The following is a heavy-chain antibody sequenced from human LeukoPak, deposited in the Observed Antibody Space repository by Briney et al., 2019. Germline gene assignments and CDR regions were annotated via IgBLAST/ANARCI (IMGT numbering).Heavy chain of an antibody. CDR2: INHSGST. Sequence: SETLSLTCAVYGGSFSGYYWSWIRQPPGKGLEWIGEINHSGSTNYNPSLKSRVTISVDTSKNQFSLELSSVTAADTAVYYCARVDYYGSGSYYNESYLFDYWGQGTLVNVSS. J-gene: IGHJ4*02. CDR3: ARVDYYGSGSYYNESYLFDY. CDR1: GGSFSGYY. V-gene: IGHV4-34*01. D-gene: IGHD3-10*01.